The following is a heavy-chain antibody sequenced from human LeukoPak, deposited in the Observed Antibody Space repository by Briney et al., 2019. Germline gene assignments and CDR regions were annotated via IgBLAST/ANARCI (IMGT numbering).Heavy chain of an antibody. CDR2: ISSSGSTI. CDR1: GFTFSSYE. D-gene: IGHD2-15*01. V-gene: IGHV3-48*03. Sequence: PGGSLRLSCAASGFTFSSYEMNWVRQAPGKGLEWVSYISSSGSTIYYADSVKGRFTISRDNAKNSLYLQMNSLRAEDTAVYYCAREDCRGGSCHFDYWGQGTLVTVSS. J-gene: IGHJ4*02. CDR3: AREDCRGGSCHFDY.